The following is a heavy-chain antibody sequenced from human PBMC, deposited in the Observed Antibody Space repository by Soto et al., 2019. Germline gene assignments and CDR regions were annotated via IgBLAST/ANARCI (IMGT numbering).Heavy chain of an antibody. V-gene: IGHV3-13*01. CDR2: IGTAGDT. Sequence: PGGSLRLSCAASGFTFSSYDMHWVRQATGKGLEWVSAIGTAGDTYYPGSVKGRFTISRENAKNSLYLQMNSLRAGDTAVYYCARGKGRYYYYYGMDVWGQGTTVTVSS. J-gene: IGHJ6*02. CDR3: ARGKGRYYYYYGMDV. CDR1: GFTFSSYD.